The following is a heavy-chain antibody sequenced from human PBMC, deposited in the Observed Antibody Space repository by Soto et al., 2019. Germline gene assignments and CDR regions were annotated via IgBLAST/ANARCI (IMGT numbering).Heavy chain of an antibody. D-gene: IGHD1-26*01. CDR2: ISYDGSNK. V-gene: IGHV3-30-3*01. CDR1: GFTFSTYA. Sequence: PGGSLRLSCAASGFTFSTYAMHWVRQAPGKGLEWVAFISYDGSNKYYADSVKGRFTISRDNSKNTLYLQMNSLRADDTAVFYCARDADSGIYYFLLDYWGQGTLVTVSS. CDR3: ARDADSGIYYFLLDY. J-gene: IGHJ4*02.